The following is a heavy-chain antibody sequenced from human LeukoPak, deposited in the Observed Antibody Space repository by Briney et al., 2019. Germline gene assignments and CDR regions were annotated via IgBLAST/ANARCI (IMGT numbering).Heavy chain of an antibody. CDR2: ITNNGGST. CDR3: VKGRIYCCYPSLDY. D-gene: IGHD2-2*01. J-gene: IGHJ4*02. CDR1: GFTFSSYG. V-gene: IGHV3-64D*06. Sequence: PGGSLRLSCAASGFTFSSYGMHWVRQAPGKGLEYVSAITNNGGSTYYADSAKGRFSVSRDNSKNTVYLQLSSLRPDDTAVYYCVKGRIYCCYPSLDYWGQGTLVTVSS.